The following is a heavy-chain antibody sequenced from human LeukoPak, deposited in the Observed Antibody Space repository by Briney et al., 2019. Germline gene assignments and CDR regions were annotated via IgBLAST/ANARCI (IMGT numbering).Heavy chain of an antibody. CDR3: ARVPGGTNFDF. CDR2: IYPGDSDT. J-gene: IGHJ4*02. D-gene: IGHD1-7*01. Sequence: GESLKISCRGSGYTFTTYWIGWVRQMPGSALEWMGIIYPGDSDTRYSPSFQGQVTISADKSISTAYLQWSSLKASDTAMYYCARVPGGTNFDFWGQGTLVTVSS. CDR1: GYTFTTYW. V-gene: IGHV5-51*01.